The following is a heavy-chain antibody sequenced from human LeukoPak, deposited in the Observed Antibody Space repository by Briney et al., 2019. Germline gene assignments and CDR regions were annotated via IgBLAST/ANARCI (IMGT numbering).Heavy chain of an antibody. J-gene: IGHJ4*02. D-gene: IGHD2-2*02. CDR3: ATARAYCSSTSCYRRPVDY. V-gene: IGHV4-34*01. Sequence: PSETLSLTCAVYSGSFSGYYWSWIRQPPGKGLEWIGEINHSGSTNYNPSLKSRVTISVDTSKNQFSLKLSSVTAADTAVYYCATARAYCSSTSCYRRPVDYWGQGTLVTVSS. CDR1: SGSFSGYY. CDR2: INHSGST.